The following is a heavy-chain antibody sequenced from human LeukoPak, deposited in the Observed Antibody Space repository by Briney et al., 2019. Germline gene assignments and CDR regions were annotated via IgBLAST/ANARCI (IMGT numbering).Heavy chain of an antibody. CDR3: AREASRRESGTYYALFDY. J-gene: IGHJ4*02. CDR2: ISGSGSTI. Sequence: GGSLRLSCAASGFTFSDYYMSWIRQAPGKGLEWVSYISGSGSTIYYADSVKGRFTISRDNAKNSLYLQMNSLRAEDTAVYYCAREASRRESGTYYALFDYWGQGTLVTVSS. D-gene: IGHD1-26*01. CDR1: GFTFSDYY. V-gene: IGHV3-11*04.